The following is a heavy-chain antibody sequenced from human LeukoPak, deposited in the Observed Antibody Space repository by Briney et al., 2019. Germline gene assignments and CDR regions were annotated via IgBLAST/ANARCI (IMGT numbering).Heavy chain of an antibody. Sequence: SETLSPTCTVSGGSISSYYWSWIRQPPGKGLEWIGYIYYSGSTNYNPSLKSRVTISVDTSKNQFSLKLSSVTAADTAVYYCARRAVTTSNYYYYMDVWGKGTTVTVSS. CDR1: GGSISSYY. D-gene: IGHD4-17*01. V-gene: IGHV4-59*08. CDR3: ARRAVTTSNYYYYMDV. J-gene: IGHJ6*03. CDR2: IYYSGST.